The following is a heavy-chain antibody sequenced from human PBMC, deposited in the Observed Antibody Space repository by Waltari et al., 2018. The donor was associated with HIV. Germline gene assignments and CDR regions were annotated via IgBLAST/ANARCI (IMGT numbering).Heavy chain of an antibody. Sequence: EVQLVESGGGLVQPGRSLRLSCAASGFTFDDYAMHWVRQAPGKGLEWVSGISWNSGSIGYADSVKGRFTISRDNAKNSLYLQMNSLRAEDTALYYCVPYCGGDCSNAFDISGQGTMVTVSS. D-gene: IGHD2-21*02. CDR2: ISWNSGSI. J-gene: IGHJ3*02. V-gene: IGHV3-9*01. CDR1: GFTFDDYA. CDR3: VPYCGGDCSNAFDI.